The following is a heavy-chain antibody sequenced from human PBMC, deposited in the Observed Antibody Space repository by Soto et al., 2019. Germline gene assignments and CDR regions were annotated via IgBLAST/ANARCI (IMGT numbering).Heavy chain of an antibody. Sequence: QVQLVESGGGVVQPGRSLRLSCAASGFTFSSYGMHWVGQAPGKGLEWVAVISYDGSNKYYADSVKGRFTISRDNSKNTLYLQMNSLRAEDTAVYYCARGASVATDYWGQGTLVTVSS. J-gene: IGHJ4*02. CDR2: ISYDGSNK. V-gene: IGHV3-30*03. CDR1: GFTFSSYG. D-gene: IGHD5-12*01. CDR3: ARGASVATDY.